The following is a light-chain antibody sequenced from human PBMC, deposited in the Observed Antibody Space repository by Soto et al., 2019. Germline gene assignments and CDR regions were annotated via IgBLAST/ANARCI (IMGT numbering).Light chain of an antibody. CDR2: AAS. V-gene: IGKV1-16*02. CDR1: QATYHY. Sequence: DIQLTQSPPSVSASVGDRVTITCRASQATYHYLAWFQQMPGKAPKPLLYAASSLQSGVPPKVSGSGFGTDFTLNISSLQPEDSATYYCQQYNSFSYTFGQVTKVAIK. J-gene: IGKJ2*01. CDR3: QQYNSFSYT.